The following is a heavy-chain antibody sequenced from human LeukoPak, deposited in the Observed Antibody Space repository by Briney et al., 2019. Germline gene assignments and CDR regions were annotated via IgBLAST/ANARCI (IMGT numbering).Heavy chain of an antibody. CDR2: IYWNDDK. CDR1: GFSLTTSGVG. V-gene: IGHV2-5*01. D-gene: IGHD2-15*01. CDR3: VVGFDY. Sequence: SGPTLVKPTQTLTLTCTFSGFSLTTSGVGVGWIRQPPGKALEWLAVIYWNDDKYYSPSLKSRFTITKDTSKNQVVLTMTNMNPVDTATYYCVVGFDYWGQGILATVSS. J-gene: IGHJ4*02.